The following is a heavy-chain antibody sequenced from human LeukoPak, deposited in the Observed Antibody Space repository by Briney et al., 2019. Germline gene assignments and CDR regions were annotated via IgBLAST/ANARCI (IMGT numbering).Heavy chain of an antibody. V-gene: IGHV3-30-3*01. CDR3: ARDLRDSNGYYLPRGDYFNY. CDR2: ISYDGSNK. J-gene: IGHJ4*02. D-gene: IGHD3-22*01. CDR1: GFTFSNYA. Sequence: GGSLRLSCAASGFTFSNYAMHWVRQAPGKGLEWVAVISYDGSNKYYADSVKGRFTISKDNSKDTLYLQMNSLRADDTAVYYCARDLRDSNGYYLPRGDYFNYWGQGTLVTVSS.